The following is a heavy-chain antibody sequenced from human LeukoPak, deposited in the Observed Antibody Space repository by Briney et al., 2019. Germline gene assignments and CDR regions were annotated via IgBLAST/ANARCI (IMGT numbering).Heavy chain of an antibody. CDR3: ARAASSSWPDAFDI. J-gene: IGHJ3*02. D-gene: IGHD6-13*01. CDR2: INPNSGGT. CDR1: GYTFTGYY. V-gene: IGHV1-2*02. Sequence: ASVKVSCKASGYTFTGYYMHWERQAPGQGLEWMGWINPNSGGTNYAQKFQGRVTMTRDTSISTAYMELSRLRSDDTAVYYCARAASSSWPDAFDIWGQGTMVTVSS.